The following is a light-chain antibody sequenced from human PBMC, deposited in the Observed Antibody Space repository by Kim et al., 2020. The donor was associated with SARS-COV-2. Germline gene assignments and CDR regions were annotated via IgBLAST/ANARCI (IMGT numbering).Light chain of an antibody. CDR1: QSVISNY. CDR3: QLYGSSPLYT. CDR2: GAS. V-gene: IGKV3-20*01. Sequence: PGERATLSCRASQSVISNYLAWYQQKPGQAPRLLIYGASSRASGIPDRFSGSGSGTDFTLTITRLEPEDFAVYYCQLYGSSPLYTFGQGTKL. J-gene: IGKJ2*01.